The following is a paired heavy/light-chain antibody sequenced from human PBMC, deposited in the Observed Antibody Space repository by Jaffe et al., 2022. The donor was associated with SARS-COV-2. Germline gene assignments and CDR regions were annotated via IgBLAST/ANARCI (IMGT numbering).Heavy chain of an antibody. Sequence: QVQLQESGPGLVRPGGTLSLTCTVSGGSISSINWWTWVRQPPGKGLEWIGEISHSGKTDYNPSLRSRVNISVDRSKNLFSLEMTSVTAADTAMYYCVKMSSGWTGFDFWGQGTLVTVSS. CDR1: GGSISSINW. D-gene: IGHD6-19*01. CDR3: VKMSSGWTGFDF. J-gene: IGHJ4*02. V-gene: IGHV4-4*02. CDR2: ISHSGKT.
Light chain of an antibody. CDR1: QAMGMY. CDR2: GAS. CDR3: QQTYSTPYT. J-gene: IGKJ2*01. Sequence: DIQMTQSPSSLSASVGDRVTITCRASQAMGMYLHWFQQKPGKAPKLLINGASSLQSGVPSRFSGSGIGTDFTLTISSLQPEDFAIYYCQQTYSTPYTFGQGTRLEIK. V-gene: IGKV1-39*01.